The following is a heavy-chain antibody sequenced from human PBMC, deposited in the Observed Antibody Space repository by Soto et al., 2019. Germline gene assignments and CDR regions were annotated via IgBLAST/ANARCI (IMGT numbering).Heavy chain of an antibody. CDR2: IFHGGTT. J-gene: IGHJ6*02. CDR3: ARAIAAAVSLYYYYHGMDV. CDR1: GYSISRGYY. D-gene: IGHD6-13*01. Sequence: PSETLSLTCAVSGYSISRGYYLGWIRQPPGKGLEWIGSIFHGGTTFYNPSLKSRVTISLDTSKNRFSLKLTSVTAADTAVYYCARAIAAAVSLYYYYHGMDVWGQGTTVTVSS. V-gene: IGHV4-38-2*01.